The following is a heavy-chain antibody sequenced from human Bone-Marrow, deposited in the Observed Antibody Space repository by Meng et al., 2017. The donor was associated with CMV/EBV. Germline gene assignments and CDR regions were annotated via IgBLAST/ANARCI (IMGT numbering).Heavy chain of an antibody. CDR1: GGTFSSYA. V-gene: IGHV1-69*10. J-gene: IGHJ6*02. D-gene: IGHD3-9*01. CDR2: IIPILGIA. Sequence: SVKVSCKASGGTFSSYAISWVRQAPGQGLEWMGGIIPILGIANYAQKFQGRVTITADKSTSTAYMELSSLRSEDTAVYYCARFPLSFDRLATHYYGMDVWGQGTTVTVYS. CDR3: ARFPLSFDRLATHYYGMDV.